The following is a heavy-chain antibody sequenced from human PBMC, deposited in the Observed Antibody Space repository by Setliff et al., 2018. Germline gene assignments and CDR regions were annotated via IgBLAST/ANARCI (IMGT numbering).Heavy chain of an antibody. V-gene: IGHV3-7*01. CDR3: ARAPLTYYYDSSGYYFEYFQH. Sequence: LRLSCAASGFTFSSYWMSWVRQAPGKGLEWVANIKQDGSEKYYVDSVKGRFTISRDNAKNSLYLQMNSLRAEDTAVYYCARAPLTYYYDSSGYYFEYFQHWSRGTMVTVSS. J-gene: IGHJ1*01. CDR1: GFTFSSYW. CDR2: IKQDGSEK. D-gene: IGHD3-22*01.